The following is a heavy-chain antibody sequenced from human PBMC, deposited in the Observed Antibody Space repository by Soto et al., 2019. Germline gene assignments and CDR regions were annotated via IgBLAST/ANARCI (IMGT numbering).Heavy chain of an antibody. Sequence: SETLSLTCTVSGGSISSSSYYWGWIRQPPGKGLEWIGSIYYSGSTYYNPSLKSRVTISVDTSKNQFSLKLSSVTAADTAVYYCARLRSDYGDNYYYYGMDVWGQGTTVTVSS. CDR2: IYYSGST. D-gene: IGHD4-17*01. J-gene: IGHJ6*02. CDR3: ARLRSDYGDNYYYYGMDV. CDR1: GGSISSSSYY. V-gene: IGHV4-39*01.